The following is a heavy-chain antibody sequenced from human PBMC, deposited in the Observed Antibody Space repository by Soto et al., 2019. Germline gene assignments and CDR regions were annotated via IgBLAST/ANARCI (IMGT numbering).Heavy chain of an antibody. CDR2: IYYSGST. Sequence: SETLSLTCTVSGGSISSYYWSWIRQPPGKGLEWIGYIYYSGSTNYNPSLKSRVTVSVDTSKNQFSLKLSSVTAADTAVYYCARGQGYCSGGSCYGGDDSHYYYYYYYMDVWGKGTTVTVSS. J-gene: IGHJ6*03. D-gene: IGHD2-15*01. V-gene: IGHV4-59*01. CDR3: ARGQGYCSGGSCYGGDDSHYYYYYYYMDV. CDR1: GGSISSYY.